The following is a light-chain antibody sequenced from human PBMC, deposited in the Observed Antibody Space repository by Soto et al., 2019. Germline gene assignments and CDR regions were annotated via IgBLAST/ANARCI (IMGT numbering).Light chain of an antibody. CDR3: QQRSNWPRT. CDR1: RSVSTY. V-gene: IGKV3-11*01. CDR2: DAS. J-gene: IGKJ2*01. Sequence: EIVLTQSPATLSLSPGDKATLSCRASRSVSTYLAWYQQRPGQAPRLLIFDASNRATGIPARFSGSGSGTDFTLTIGSLEPEDFAVYYCQQRSNWPRTFGQGTKVEIK.